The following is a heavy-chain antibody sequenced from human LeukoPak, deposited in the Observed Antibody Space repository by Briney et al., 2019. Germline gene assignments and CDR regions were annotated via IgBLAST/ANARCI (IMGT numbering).Heavy chain of an antibody. D-gene: IGHD6-13*01. J-gene: IGHJ6*02. CDR2: ISGSGGST. V-gene: IGHV3-23*01. CDR3: AKMIAAATRGYYYGMDV. Sequence: GGSLRLSCAASGFTFSSYAMSWVRQAPGKGLEWVSAISGSGGSTYYADSVKGRFTISRDNSKNTLYLQMNSLRAEDTAVYYCAKMIAAATRGYYYGMDVWGQGTTVTVSS. CDR1: GFTFSSYA.